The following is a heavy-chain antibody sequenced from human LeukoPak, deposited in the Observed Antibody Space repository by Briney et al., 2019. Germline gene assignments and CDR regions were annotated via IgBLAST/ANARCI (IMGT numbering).Heavy chain of an antibody. CDR2: ISYDGRNK. J-gene: IGHJ6*02. V-gene: IGHV3-30*18. D-gene: IGHD6-19*01. Sequence: GGSLRLSCAASGFTFSSYGMHWVRQAPGKGLEWVAVISYDGRNKYYADSVKGRFTISRDNSKNTLYLQMNSLRAEDTAVYYCAKDQHSSGWPYYYYGMDVWGQGTTVTVSS. CDR1: GFTFSSYG. CDR3: AKDQHSSGWPYYYYGMDV.